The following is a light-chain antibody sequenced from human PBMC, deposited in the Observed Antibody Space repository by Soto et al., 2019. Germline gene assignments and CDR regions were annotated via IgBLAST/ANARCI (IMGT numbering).Light chain of an antibody. CDR2: DAS. J-gene: IGKJ3*01. CDR3: QQRSNWPPST. CDR1: QSVSSY. Sequence: EIVLTQSQATLSLSPGERATLSCRASQSVSSYLAWFQQKPCQAPRLLIYDASNRATGIPARFSGSGSGTEVTHTISSLEPEDSAVYYCQQRSNWPPSTFRPGTKVDIK. V-gene: IGKV3-11*01.